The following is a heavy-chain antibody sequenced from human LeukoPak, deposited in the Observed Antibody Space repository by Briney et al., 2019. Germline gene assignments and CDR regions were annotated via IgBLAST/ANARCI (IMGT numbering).Heavy chain of an antibody. Sequence: PGGSLRLSCAASGFTFSDYYMSWIRQAPGKGLEWVSYISRNSYTNYADSVKGRFTISRDNAKNSLYLQMASLRAEDTAVYYCARDAFGAREIGGGLDIWGQGTMVIVSS. V-gene: IGHV3-11*06. D-gene: IGHD3-10*01. CDR1: GFTFSDYY. CDR3: ARDAFGAREIGGGLDI. CDR2: ISRNSYT. J-gene: IGHJ3*02.